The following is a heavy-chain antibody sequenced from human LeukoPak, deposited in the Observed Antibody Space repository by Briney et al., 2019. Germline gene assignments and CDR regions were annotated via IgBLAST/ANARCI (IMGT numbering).Heavy chain of an antibody. CDR1: GGSMRSYY. CDR2: IYYSGST. J-gene: IGHJ6*02. D-gene: IGHD4-23*01. CDR3: ALYGGNFSADYYYYGMDV. V-gene: IGHV4-59*01. Sequence: SETLSLTCTVSGGSMRSYYWSWIRQPPGKGLEWIGYIYYSGSTNYNPSLKSRVTISVDTSKNQFSLKLSSVTAADTAVYYCALYGGNFSADYYYYGMDVWGQGTTVTVSS.